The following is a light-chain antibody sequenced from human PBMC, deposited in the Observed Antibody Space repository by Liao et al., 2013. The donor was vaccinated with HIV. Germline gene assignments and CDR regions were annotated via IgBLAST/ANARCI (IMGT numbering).Light chain of an antibody. V-gene: IGLV3-1*01. CDR1: KLGDKY. Sequence: SLELAQPPSVSVSPGQTASITCSGDKLGDKYACWYQQKPGQSPVLVIYQDSKRPSGIPERFSGSNSGNTATLTISGTQAMDEADYYCQAWDSSTLFVFGTGTKVTVL. J-gene: IGLJ1*01. CDR2: QDS. CDR3: QAWDSSTLFV.